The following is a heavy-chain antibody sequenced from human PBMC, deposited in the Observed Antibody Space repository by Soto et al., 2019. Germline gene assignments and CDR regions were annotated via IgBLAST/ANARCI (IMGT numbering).Heavy chain of an antibody. D-gene: IGHD5-12*01. CDR2: ISGSGGST. V-gene: IGHV3-23*01. J-gene: IGHJ4*02. CDR3: AKDPLSKVATTPSVGY. Sequence: GGSLRLSCAASGFTFSSYAMSWVRQAPGKGLEWVSAISGSGGSTYYADSVKGRFTISRDNSKNTLYLQMNSLRAEDTAVYYCAKDPLSKVATTPSVGYWGQGTLVTVSS. CDR1: GFTFSSYA.